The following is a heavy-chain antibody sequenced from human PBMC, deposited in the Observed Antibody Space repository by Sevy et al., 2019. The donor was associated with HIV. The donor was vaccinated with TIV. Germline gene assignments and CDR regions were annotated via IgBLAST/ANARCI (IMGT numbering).Heavy chain of an antibody. J-gene: IGHJ4*02. CDR3: ARDSDGSGHYYADYFDY. V-gene: IGHV1-18*01. CDR2: ISTYSGET. Sequence: ASVKVSCKASGYTFTTYPIGWVRQAPGQGLEWMGWISTYSGETRDAQKFQGRATMTTDTSTSTAYLELRSLRSDDTAVYYCARDSDGSGHYYADYFDYWGQGTLVTVSS. CDR1: GYTFTTYP. D-gene: IGHD3-22*01.